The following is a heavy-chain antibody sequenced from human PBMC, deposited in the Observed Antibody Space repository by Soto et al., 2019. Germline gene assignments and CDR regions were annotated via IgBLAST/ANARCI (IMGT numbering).Heavy chain of an antibody. CDR3: TRDDFPSYYYYMDV. CDR1: GFTFPDYT. Sequence: GGSLRLSCTTSGFTFPDYTMSWFRQAPGEGLEWVGFIRSEVYGGTTEYAASVKGKFTISRDDSKSMAYLQINSLKTEDTAVYYCTRDDFPSYYYYMDVWGKGTTVTVSS. V-gene: IGHV3-49*03. CDR2: IRSEVYGGTT. J-gene: IGHJ6*03. D-gene: IGHD2-21*02.